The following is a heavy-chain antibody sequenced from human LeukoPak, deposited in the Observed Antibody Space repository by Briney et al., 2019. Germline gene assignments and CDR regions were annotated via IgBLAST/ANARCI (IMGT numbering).Heavy chain of an antibody. D-gene: IGHD4/OR15-4a*01. CDR1: GGSISSYY. CDR3: ARDRGLTTSGGVGFDY. CDR2: IYYSGST. J-gene: IGHJ4*02. Sequence: PSETLSLTCTVSGGSISSYYWSWIRQPPGKGLEGIAYIYYSGSTNYNPSLNSRVTISVDTSKNQFSLKLSSVTAADTAVYYCARDRGLTTSGGVGFDYWGQGTLVTVSS. V-gene: IGHV4-59*01.